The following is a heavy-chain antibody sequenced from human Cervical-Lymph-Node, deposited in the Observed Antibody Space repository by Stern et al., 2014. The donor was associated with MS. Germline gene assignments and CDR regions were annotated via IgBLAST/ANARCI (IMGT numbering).Heavy chain of an antibody. Sequence: EVQLVQSGGALVQPGRSLRLSCAASGFTFGNYGMHWVRQAPGKGLEWVSGISWNSANVGYAASVRGRFTISRDNAQNSLYLEMFSLRIEDTALYYRAKDFTNDWCCGNWFGSWGQGTLVTVSS. CDR1: GFTFGNYG. CDR3: AKDFTNDWCCGNWFGS. CDR2: ISWNSANV. V-gene: IGHV3-9*01. J-gene: IGHJ5*01. D-gene: IGHD2-8*02.